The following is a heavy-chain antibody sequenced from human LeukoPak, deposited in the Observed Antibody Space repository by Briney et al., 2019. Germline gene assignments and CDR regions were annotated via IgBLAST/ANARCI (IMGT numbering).Heavy chain of an antibody. J-gene: IGHJ4*02. Sequence: GASVKVSCKASGGTFSSYAISWVRQAPGQGLEWMGGIIPIFGTANYAQKFQGRVTITADESTSTAYMELSSLRSEDTAVYYCARLPYCSSTSCYKSTKDYWGQGTLVTVSS. CDR1: GGTFSSYA. CDR2: IIPIFGTA. CDR3: ARLPYCSSTSCYKSTKDY. V-gene: IGHV1-69*01. D-gene: IGHD2-2*02.